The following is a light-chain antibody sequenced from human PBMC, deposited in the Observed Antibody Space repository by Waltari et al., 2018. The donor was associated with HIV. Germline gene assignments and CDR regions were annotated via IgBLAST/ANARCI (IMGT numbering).Light chain of an antibody. CDR2: DVS. J-gene: IGLJ1*01. Sequence: QSALTQPRSVSGSPGQSVTISFTGTSSDVGTYNYVSWYQQHPGKAPKLILYDVSKRPSGVPDRFSGSKSGNTASLTISGLRVEDEVDYYCCSYAGSSFYVFGTGTQVTVL. CDR3: CSYAGSSFYV. V-gene: IGLV2-11*01. CDR1: SSDVGTYNY.